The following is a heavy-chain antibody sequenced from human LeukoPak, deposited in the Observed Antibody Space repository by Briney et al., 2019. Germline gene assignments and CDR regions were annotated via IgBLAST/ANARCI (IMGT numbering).Heavy chain of an antibody. J-gene: IGHJ4*02. Sequence: PGGSLRLSCAASGFIVSSNYMTWVRQAPGKGLEWVSVIYSGGTIYYADSVKGRFTISRDNSKNTLYLQMDSLRAEDTAVYYRARYYYDNTGYYYFDYWGQGTLVTVSS. CDR1: GFIVSSNY. D-gene: IGHD3-22*01. V-gene: IGHV3-53*01. CDR2: IYSGGTI. CDR3: ARYYYDNTGYYYFDY.